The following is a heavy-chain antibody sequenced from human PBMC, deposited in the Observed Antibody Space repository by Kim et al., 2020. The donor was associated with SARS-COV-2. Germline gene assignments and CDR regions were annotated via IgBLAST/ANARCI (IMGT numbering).Heavy chain of an antibody. CDR2: ISGSGGST. CDR1: GFTFSSYA. CDR3: AKGDCSSTSCYTDYYYYGMDV. J-gene: IGHJ6*02. D-gene: IGHD2-2*02. V-gene: IGHV3-23*01. Sequence: GGSLRLSCAASGFTFSSYAMSWVRQAPGKGLEWVSAISGSGGSTYYADSVKGRFTISRDNSKNTLYLQMNSLRAEDTAVYYCAKGDCSSTSCYTDYYYYGMDVWGQGTTVTVSS.